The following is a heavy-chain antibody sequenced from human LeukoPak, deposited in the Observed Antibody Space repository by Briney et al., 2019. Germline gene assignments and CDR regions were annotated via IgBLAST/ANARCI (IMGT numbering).Heavy chain of an antibody. V-gene: IGHV3-15*07. J-gene: IGHJ4*02. CDR2: IKSKTDGGTT. CDR1: GFTFSNAW. Sequence: PGGSLSLSCAASGFTFSNAWMNWVRQAPGKGLEWVGRIKSKTDGGTTDYAAPVKGRFTISRNNSKNTLYLQMNSLKTEDIAVYYCTTGRVIVVVPAAIPDYWGQGTLVTVSS. CDR3: TTGRVIVVVPAAIPDY. D-gene: IGHD2-2*01.